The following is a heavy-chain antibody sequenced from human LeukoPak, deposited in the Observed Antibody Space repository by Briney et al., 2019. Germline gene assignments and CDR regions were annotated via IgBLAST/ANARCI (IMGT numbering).Heavy chain of an antibody. D-gene: IGHD5-12*01. J-gene: IGHJ4*02. CDR1: GGTFSSYA. CDR2: IIPILGIA. V-gene: IGHV1-69*04. CDR3: VRVGSGNGYDKIFDY. Sequence: SVKVSCKASGGTFSSYAISWVRQAPGQGLEWMGRIIPILGIANYAQKFQGRVTITADKSTSTAYMELSSLRSEDTAVYYCVRVGSGNGYDKIFDYWGQGTLVTVSS.